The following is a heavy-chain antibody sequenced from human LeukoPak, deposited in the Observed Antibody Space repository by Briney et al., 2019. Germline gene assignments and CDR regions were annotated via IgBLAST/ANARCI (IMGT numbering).Heavy chain of an antibody. CDR3: ARLGIAARQVY. Sequence: SETLSLTCAVYGGSFSGYYWSWIRQPPGKGLEWIGEINHSGSTNYNPSLKSRVTISVDTSKNQFSLKLSSVTAADTAVYYCARLGIAARQVYWGQGTLVTVSS. J-gene: IGHJ4*02. CDR2: INHSGST. V-gene: IGHV4-34*01. CDR1: GGSFSGYY. D-gene: IGHD6-6*01.